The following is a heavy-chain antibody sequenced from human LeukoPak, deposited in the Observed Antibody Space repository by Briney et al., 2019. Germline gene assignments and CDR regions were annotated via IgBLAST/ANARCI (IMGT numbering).Heavy chain of an antibody. CDR1: GFTFGDYV. CDR2: ISNSGDRT. V-gene: IGHV3-23*01. J-gene: IGHJ4*02. D-gene: IGHD2/OR15-2a*01. CDR3: ANQYWKVGSTPDY. Sequence: GGSLRLSCTASGFTFGDYVMSWDRQATGRRLQYIAGISNSGDRTYYLDSVKGRFFISRDNFKNTVYLQMNRLRGDDTARYYCANQYWKVGSTPDYWGQGTLVTVSS.